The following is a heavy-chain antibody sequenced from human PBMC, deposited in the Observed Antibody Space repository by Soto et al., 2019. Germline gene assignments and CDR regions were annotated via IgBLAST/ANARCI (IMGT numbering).Heavy chain of an antibody. CDR3: ARQTGLYSDWFDP. Sequence: GESLKISCKGSGYSFTSYWISWVRQMPGKGLEWMGRIDPSDSYTNYSPSFQGHVTISADKSISTAYLQWSSLKASDTAMYYCARQTGLYSDWFDPWGQGTLVTVSS. V-gene: IGHV5-10-1*01. CDR2: IDPSDSYT. CDR1: GYSFTSYW. J-gene: IGHJ5*02. D-gene: IGHD3-10*02.